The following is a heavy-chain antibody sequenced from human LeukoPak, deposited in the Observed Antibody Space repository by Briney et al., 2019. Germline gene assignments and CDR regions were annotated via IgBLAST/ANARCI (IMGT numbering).Heavy chain of an antibody. V-gene: IGHV4-31*03. D-gene: IGHD1-20*01. CDR1: GGSISSGGYY. Sequence: PSETLSLTCTVSGGSISSGGYYWSWIRQHPGKGLEWIGYIYYSGSTYYNPSLKSRVIISVDTSKSQFSLKLSSVTAADTAVYYCARGRYNWNDGFDAFDIWGQGTMVTVSS. J-gene: IGHJ3*02. CDR2: IYYSGST. CDR3: ARGRYNWNDGFDAFDI.